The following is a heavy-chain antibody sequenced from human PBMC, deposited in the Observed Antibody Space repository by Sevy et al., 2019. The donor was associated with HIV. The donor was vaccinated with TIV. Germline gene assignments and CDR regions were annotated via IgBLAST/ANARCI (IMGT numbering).Heavy chain of an antibody. D-gene: IGHD2-15*01. Sequence: SETLSLTCTVSGYSISSGYYWGWIRQPPGKGLEWIGSIYHSGSTYYNPSLKSRVTISVDTSKNQFSLKLSSVTAADTAVYYCAGNLGYCSGGSCSSGADYWGQGTLVTVSS. CDR3: AGNLGYCSGGSCSSGADY. J-gene: IGHJ4*02. CDR2: IYHSGST. CDR1: GYSISSGYY. V-gene: IGHV4-38-2*02.